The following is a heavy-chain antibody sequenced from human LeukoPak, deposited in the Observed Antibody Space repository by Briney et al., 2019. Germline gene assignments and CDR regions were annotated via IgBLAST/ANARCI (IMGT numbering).Heavy chain of an antibody. Sequence: GGSLRLSCAASGNYWMHWVRQAPGKGLMWVSHINSDGSWTSYADSVKGRFTISKDNAKNTVYLQMNNLRAEDTAVYYCVSFYEAYWGRGTLVTVSS. CDR1: GNYW. CDR2: INSDGSWT. CDR3: VSFYEAY. J-gene: IGHJ4*02. D-gene: IGHD2/OR15-2a*01. V-gene: IGHV3-74*01.